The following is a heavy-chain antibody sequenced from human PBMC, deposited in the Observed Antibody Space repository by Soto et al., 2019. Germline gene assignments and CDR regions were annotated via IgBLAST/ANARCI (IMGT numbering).Heavy chain of an antibody. CDR3: AKGPVRYNSGWFDY. CDR1: GGTFSSYA. V-gene: IGHV1-69*01. D-gene: IGHD6-19*01. J-gene: IGHJ4*02. Sequence: QVQLVQSGAEVKKPGSSVKVSCKASGGTFSSYAISWVRQAPGQGLEWMGGIIPIFGTANYAQKFQGRVTITADETTSTADMELSSLRSEDTAVYYCAKGPVRYNSGWFDYWGQGTLVTVSS. CDR2: IIPIFGTA.